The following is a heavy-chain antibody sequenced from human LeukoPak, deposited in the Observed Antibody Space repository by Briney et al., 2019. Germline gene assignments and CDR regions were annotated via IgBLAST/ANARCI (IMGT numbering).Heavy chain of an antibody. J-gene: IGHJ4*02. CDR3: ARVPTYYYGSGSNYFGY. V-gene: IGHV1-46*01. CDR2: INPSGGST. Sequence: GASVKVSCNSSGYTFTSYYMHWVRQAPGQGLEWMGIINPSGGSTSYAQKLQGRVTMTRDTSTSTVYMELSSLRSEDTAVYYCARVPTYYYGSGSNYFGYWGQGTLVTVSS. D-gene: IGHD3-10*01. CDR1: GYTFTSYY.